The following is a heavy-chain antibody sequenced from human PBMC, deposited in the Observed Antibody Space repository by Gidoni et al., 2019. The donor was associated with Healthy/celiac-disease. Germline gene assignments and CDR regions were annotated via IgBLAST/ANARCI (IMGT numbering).Heavy chain of an antibody. V-gene: IGHV3-30*18. CDR3: AKGDMAAAGDY. CDR2: ISYDGSNK. CDR1: GFTFSSYA. J-gene: IGHJ4*02. D-gene: IGHD6-13*01. Sequence: QVQLVASGGGLVQPGRSLRLSWSASGFTFSSYAMHWVRQAPGKGREVLAVISYDGSNKYYADSVKGRFTISRDNSKNTLYLQMNSRRAEDTAVYYCAKGDMAAAGDYWGQGTLVTVSS.